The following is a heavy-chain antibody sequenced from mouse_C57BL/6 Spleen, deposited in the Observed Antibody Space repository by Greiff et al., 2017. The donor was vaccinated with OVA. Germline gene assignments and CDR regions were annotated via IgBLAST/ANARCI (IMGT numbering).Heavy chain of an antibody. CDR2: IYPRSGNT. CDR1: GYTFTSYG. Sequence: QVHVKQSGAELARPGASVKLSCKASGYTFTSYGISWVKQRTGQGLEWIGEIYPRSGNTYYNEKFKGKATLTADKSSSTAYMELRSLTSEDSAVYFCARGGYGSSNYFDYWGQGTTLTVSS. D-gene: IGHD1-1*01. V-gene: IGHV1-81*01. CDR3: ARGGYGSSNYFDY. J-gene: IGHJ2*01.